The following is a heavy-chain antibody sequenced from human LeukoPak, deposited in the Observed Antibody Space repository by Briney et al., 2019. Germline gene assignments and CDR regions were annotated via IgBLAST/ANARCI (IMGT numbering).Heavy chain of an antibody. Sequence: GQSLRLSCAASGFTPSRYWMSWVRQAPGKGLEWVADINQDGSEKYYVDSVKGRFTISRDNAKDSLYLQMNSLTAEDTAVYYCTRGSRQLGLWGQGTLVTVSS. CDR1: GFTPSRYW. J-gene: IGHJ4*02. CDR3: TRGSRQLGL. CDR2: INQDGSEK. V-gene: IGHV3-7*03. D-gene: IGHD6-13*01.